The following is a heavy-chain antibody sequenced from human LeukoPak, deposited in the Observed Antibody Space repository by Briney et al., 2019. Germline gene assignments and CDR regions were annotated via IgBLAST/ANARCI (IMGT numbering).Heavy chain of an antibody. V-gene: IGHV4-59*01. D-gene: IGHD3-22*01. Sequence: SETLSLTCTVSGGSFSSYYWSWVRQPPGKGLEWIGYIFYSGSTNYNPSLKSRVTMSVDTSKNQFSLRLSSVTAADTAVYYCVRGSHSSCNRQDFDNWGQGTLVTVSS. J-gene: IGHJ4*02. CDR2: IFYSGST. CDR1: GGSFSSYY. CDR3: VRGSHSSCNRQDFDN.